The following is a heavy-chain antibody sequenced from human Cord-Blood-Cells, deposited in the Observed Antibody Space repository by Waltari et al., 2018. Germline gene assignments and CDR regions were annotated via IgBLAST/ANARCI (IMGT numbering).Heavy chain of an antibody. CDR1: GGYTRSSSYS. CDR3: ARLIVVVTAILDY. Sequence: QLQLQGSGPGLVKPSENLSPTCTVSGGYTRSSSYSCGWIRQPPGKGLEWIGSIYYSGSTYYNPSLKSRVTISVDTSKNQFSLKLSSVTAADTAVYYCARLIVVVTAILDYWGQGTLVTVSS. V-gene: IGHV4-39*01. D-gene: IGHD2-21*02. CDR2: IYYSGST. J-gene: IGHJ4*02.